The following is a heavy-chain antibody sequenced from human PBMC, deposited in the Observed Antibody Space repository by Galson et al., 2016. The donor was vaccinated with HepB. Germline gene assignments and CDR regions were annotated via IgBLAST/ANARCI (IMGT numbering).Heavy chain of an antibody. CDR2: ISSTGSTV. CDR1: GFTFSDYY. D-gene: IGHD1-7*01. Sequence: SLRLSCAASGFTFSDYYMNWIRQAPGEGLEWVSYISSTGSTVYYADSVKGRFTISRDNAKNSVYLQMNSLTAEDTAVYYCAREGSGRNYHDYWGQGALVTVSS. CDR3: AREGSGRNYHDY. V-gene: IGHV3-11*01. J-gene: IGHJ4*02.